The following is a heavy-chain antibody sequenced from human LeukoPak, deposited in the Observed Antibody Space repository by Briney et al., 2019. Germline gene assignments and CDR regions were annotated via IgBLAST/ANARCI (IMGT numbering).Heavy chain of an antibody. CDR2: IDINSGGT. CDR1: GYTFTGHY. V-gene: IGHV1-2*02. D-gene: IGHD6-19*01. J-gene: IGHJ4*02. CDR3: ATNRIGSSFDY. Sequence: SVKVSCKASGYTFTGHYMHWVRQAPGQGLERMGRIDINSGGTTFAQHFQGRVTLTRDTSISTGYMELSGLTSDDTAVCYCATNRIGSSFDYWGQGTLVTVSS.